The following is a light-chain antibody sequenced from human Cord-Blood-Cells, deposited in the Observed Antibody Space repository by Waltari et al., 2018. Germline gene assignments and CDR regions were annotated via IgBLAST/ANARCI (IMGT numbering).Light chain of an antibody. J-gene: IGKJ2*03. Sequence: DIVMPQSPDSLSVSLGERPTITCDTSRSVLYSSNNKNYLPWYQQQPGQPPKLLIYWASTRESGVPDRFSGSGSATDFTLTISSLQAEDVAVYYCQQYYSTLSYSFGQGTKLEIK. CDR2: WAS. CDR1: RSVLYSSNNKNY. CDR3: QQYYSTLSYS. V-gene: IGKV4-1*01.